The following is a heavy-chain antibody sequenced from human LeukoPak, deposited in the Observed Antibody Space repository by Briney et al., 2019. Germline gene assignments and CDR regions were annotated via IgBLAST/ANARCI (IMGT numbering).Heavy chain of an antibody. CDR1: GGSISSSSYY. CDR2: IYYSGST. CDR3: ARQTDEEAVYYDFWSSYLSPTESYSFDY. V-gene: IGHV4-39*01. Sequence: PSETLSLTCTVSGGSISSSSYYWGWIRQPPGKGLEWIGSIYYSGSTYYNPSLKSRVTISVDTSKNQFSLKLSSVAAADTAVYYCARQTDEEAVYYDFWSSYLSPTESYSFDYWGQGTLVTASS. D-gene: IGHD3-3*01. J-gene: IGHJ4*02.